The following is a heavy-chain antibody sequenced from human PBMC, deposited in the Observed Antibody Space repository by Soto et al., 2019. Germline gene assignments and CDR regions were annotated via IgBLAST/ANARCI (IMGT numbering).Heavy chain of an antibody. V-gene: IGHV4-39*01. J-gene: IGHJ4*02. Sequence: SETLSLTCTVSGGSISSSLCHWGWIRQPPGKGLEWIASIKYSGSTYYNPSLKSRVTISVDTSKNQFSLKLSSVTAADTAVYYCGSGGYYSLDYWGQGTLVTVSS. CDR1: GGSISSSLCH. CDR2: IKYSGST. CDR3: GSGGYYSLDY. D-gene: IGHD3-22*01.